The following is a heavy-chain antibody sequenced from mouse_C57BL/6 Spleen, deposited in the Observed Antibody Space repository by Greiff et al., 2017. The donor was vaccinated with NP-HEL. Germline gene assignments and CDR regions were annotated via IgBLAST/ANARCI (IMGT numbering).Heavy chain of an antibody. CDR1: GYTFTSYW. CDR3: ARSAQGAWFAY. D-gene: IGHD3-2*02. Sequence: QVQLQQPGAELVRPGTSVKLSCKASGYTFTSYWMHWVKQRPGQGLEWIGVIDPSDSYTNYNQKFKGKATLTVDTSSSTAYMQLSSLTSEDSAVYYCARSAQGAWFAYWGQGTLVTVSA. V-gene: IGHV1-59*01. J-gene: IGHJ3*01. CDR2: IDPSDSYT.